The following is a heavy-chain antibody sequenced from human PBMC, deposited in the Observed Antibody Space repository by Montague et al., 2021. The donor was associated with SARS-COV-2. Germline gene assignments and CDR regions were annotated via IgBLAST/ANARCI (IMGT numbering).Heavy chain of an antibody. D-gene: IGHD1-1*01. V-gene: IGHV4-59*01. CDR2: IYYNGYT. Sequence: SETLSLTCTVSGGSISTYYWNWIRQPPGKGLEWIGYIYYNGYTAYNPPLKSRVTISVDTSKNQFSLKLTSVTAADTAVYYCARDRETTTDKFYGMDVWGQGTTVTVSS. CDR3: ARDRETTTDKFYGMDV. J-gene: IGHJ6*02. CDR1: GGSISTYY.